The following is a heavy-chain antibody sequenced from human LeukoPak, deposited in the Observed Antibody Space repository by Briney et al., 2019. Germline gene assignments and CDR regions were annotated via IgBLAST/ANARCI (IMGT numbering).Heavy chain of an antibody. D-gene: IGHD6-25*01. CDR3: AREPLSRSSGGAFDI. CDR2: ISSSGSTI. CDR1: GFTFSSYE. J-gene: IGHJ3*02. V-gene: IGHV3-48*03. Sequence: PGGSLRLSCAASGFTFSSYEMNWVRQAPGKGLEWVSYISSSGSTIYYADSVKGRFTISRDNAKNSLYLQVNSLRAEDTAVYYCAREPLSRSSGGAFDIWGQGTMVTVSS.